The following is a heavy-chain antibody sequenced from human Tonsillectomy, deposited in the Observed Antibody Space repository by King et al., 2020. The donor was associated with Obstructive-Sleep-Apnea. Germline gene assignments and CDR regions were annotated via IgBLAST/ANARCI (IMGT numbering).Heavy chain of an antibody. CDR3: AKDMGVGGAFHY. CDR1: GFTFSDYY. Sequence: VQLVESGGGLVKPGGSLRLSCEASGFTFSDYYISWVRQAPGKGLEWISYISSNGDNVWYADSVKGRFSVSRDNAKSSMYVQMNSLRDKDTAVYYCAKDMGVGGAFHYWGQGTLVTVSS. D-gene: IGHD1-26*01. CDR2: ISSNGDNV. V-gene: IGHV3-11*01. J-gene: IGHJ4*02.